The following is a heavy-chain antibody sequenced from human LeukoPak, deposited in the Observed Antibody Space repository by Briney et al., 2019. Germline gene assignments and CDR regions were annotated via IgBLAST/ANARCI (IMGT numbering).Heavy chain of an antibody. CDR2: IYPGDSDT. V-gene: IGHV5-51*01. CDR1: GYSFTSYW. D-gene: IGHD1-1*01. CDR3: ARRLDYWYFDL. Sequence: RGESLKISCKGSGYSFTSYWIGWVREMRGKGLEWMGIIYPGDSDTRYSPSFQGQVTISADKSISTAYLQWSSLKASDSAMYYCARRLDYWYFDLWGRGTLVTVSS. J-gene: IGHJ2*01.